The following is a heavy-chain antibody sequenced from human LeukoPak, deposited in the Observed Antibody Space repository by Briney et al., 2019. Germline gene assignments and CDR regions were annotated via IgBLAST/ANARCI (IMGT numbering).Heavy chain of an antibody. V-gene: IGHV3-7*04. CDR1: GFTFSSYS. J-gene: IGHJ4*02. CDR2: IKQDGSEK. Sequence: GGSLRLSCAASGFTFSSYSMSWVRQAPGKGLEWVATIKQDGSEKYYVDSVKGRFTISRDNAKISLYLQMNSLRAEDTAVYYCARAAYTGSPTSFDYWGQGTLVTVSS. CDR3: ARAAYTGSPTSFDY. D-gene: IGHD1-26*01.